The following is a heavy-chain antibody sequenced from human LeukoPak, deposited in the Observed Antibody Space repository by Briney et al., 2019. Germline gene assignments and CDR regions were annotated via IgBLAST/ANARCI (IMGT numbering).Heavy chain of an antibody. D-gene: IGHD3-22*01. CDR2: IHHSGST. V-gene: IGHV4-34*01. CDR1: GFTFDDYA. CDR3: ARPYDGSGRGLAY. J-gene: IGHJ4*02. Sequence: PGGSLRLSCITSGFTFDDYAVTWIRQPPGKGLEWIGEIHHSGSTNYNPSRKSRVTISIDTSKNQFSLRLSSVTAADTAVYYCARPYDGSGRGLAYWGQGTLVTVSS.